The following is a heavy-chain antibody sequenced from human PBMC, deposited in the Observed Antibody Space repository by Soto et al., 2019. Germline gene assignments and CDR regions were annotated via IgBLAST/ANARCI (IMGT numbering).Heavy chain of an antibody. Sequence: SETLSLTCVVSGESISSCSFYWGWIRQRPGQGLVWVGSIYYSGRNYDNPSFKSRVTISIDTSKNQFSLKLSSVTATDTAVYYCARQRTTVVTQAYFDHWGQGALVTVSS. V-gene: IGHV4-39*01. CDR3: ARQRTTVVTQAYFDH. CDR1: GESISSCSFY. CDR2: IYYSGRN. J-gene: IGHJ4*01. D-gene: IGHD2-21*02.